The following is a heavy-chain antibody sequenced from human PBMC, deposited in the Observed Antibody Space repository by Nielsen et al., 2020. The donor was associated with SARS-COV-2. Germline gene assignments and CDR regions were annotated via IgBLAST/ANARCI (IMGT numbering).Heavy chain of an antibody. CDR2: ISYDGSNK. D-gene: IGHD3-16*01. V-gene: IGHV3-30*18. CDR3: AKEGGVYYFDY. J-gene: IGHJ4*02. CDR1: GFTFSSYG. Sequence: GESLKISCAASGFTFSSYGMHWVRQAPGKGLEWVAVISYDGSNKYYADSVKGRFTISRDNSKNTLYLQMNSLRAEDTAVYYCAKEGGVYYFDYWGQGTLDTVSS.